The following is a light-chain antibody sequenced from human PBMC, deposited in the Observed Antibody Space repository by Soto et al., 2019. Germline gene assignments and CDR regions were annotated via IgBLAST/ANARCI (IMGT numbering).Light chain of an antibody. CDR1: SSDIGSFNR. CDR2: EVS. V-gene: IGLV2-18*02. J-gene: IGLJ1*01. CDR3: CSYTTSTHYF. Sequence: QSVLTQPPSGSGSPGQSGTISCTGSSSDIGSFNRVSWYQQTPGTAPKLMIYEVSNRPSGVPDRFSGSKSGNTASLTISGLQADDEADYYCCSYTTSTHYFFGTGTKVTVL.